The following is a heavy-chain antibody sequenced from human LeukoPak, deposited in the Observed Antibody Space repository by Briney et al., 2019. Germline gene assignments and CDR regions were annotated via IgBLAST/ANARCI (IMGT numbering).Heavy chain of an antibody. CDR2: MGTFNGNT. CDR1: GYTYSSYG. D-gene: IGHD6-13*01. J-gene: IGHJ4*02. CDR3: ARDHSSSCQLFDY. Sequence: ASVKVSCKASGYTYSSYGITWVRQAPGQGLEWMGWMGTFNGNTNYAQKFHGRITMTTDTSTSTAYMELRSLRSDDTAVYYCARDHSSSCQLFDYWGQGTLVTVSS. V-gene: IGHV1-18*01.